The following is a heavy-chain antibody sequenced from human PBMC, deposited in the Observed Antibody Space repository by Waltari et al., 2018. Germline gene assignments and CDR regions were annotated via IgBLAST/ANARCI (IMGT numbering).Heavy chain of an antibody. CDR3: ARVLSSLCDY. V-gene: IGHV4-39*07. CDR1: GGSISSSSYY. Sequence: QLQLQESGPGLVKPSETLSLTCTVSGGSISSSSYYWGWSRQPPGKGLEWIGSIYYSGSTYYNPSLKSRVTISVDTSKNQFSLKLSSVTAADTAVYYCARVLSSLCDYWGQGTLVTVSS. J-gene: IGHJ4*02. CDR2: IYYSGST. D-gene: IGHD6-13*01.